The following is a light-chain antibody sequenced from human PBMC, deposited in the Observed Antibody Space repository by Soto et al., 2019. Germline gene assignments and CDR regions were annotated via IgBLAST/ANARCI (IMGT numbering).Light chain of an antibody. Sequence: EIVLTQSPGTLSLSPGERATLSCRASQSVNRNYLAWYQQKPGQAPRLLIYGASTRATGIPATFSGSGSGTQFTLTISSLQSEDFAVYYCQQYNNWPAITFGQGTRLEI. CDR1: QSVNRNY. CDR2: GAS. CDR3: QQYNNWPAIT. V-gene: IGKV3D-15*01. J-gene: IGKJ5*01.